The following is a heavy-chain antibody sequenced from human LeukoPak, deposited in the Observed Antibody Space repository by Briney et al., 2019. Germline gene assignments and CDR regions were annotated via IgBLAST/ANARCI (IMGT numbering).Heavy chain of an antibody. CDR1: GFTFSSYA. CDR3: ARDGWYFDY. V-gene: IGHV3-7*01. CDR2: IKQDGSEK. D-gene: IGHD6-19*01. Sequence: GGSLRLSCAASGFTFSSYAMSWVRQAPGKGLEWVANIKQDGSEKYYVDSVKGRFTISRHNAKNSLYLQMNSLRAEDTAVYYCARDGWYFDYWGQGTLVTVSS. J-gene: IGHJ4*02.